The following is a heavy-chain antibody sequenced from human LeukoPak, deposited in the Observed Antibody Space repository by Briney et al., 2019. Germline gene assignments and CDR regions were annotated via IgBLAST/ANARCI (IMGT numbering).Heavy chain of an antibody. Sequence: SETLSLTCTVSGYSISSGYYWGWIRQPPGKGLEWIGSIHHSGSTNYNPSLKSRVTISVDTSKNQFSLKLSSVTAADTAVYFCARDSLRFLEWSPGWFDPWGQGILVTVSS. D-gene: IGHD3-3*01. CDR3: ARDSLRFLEWSPGWFDP. CDR2: IHHSGST. CDR1: GYSISSGYY. V-gene: IGHV4-38-2*02. J-gene: IGHJ5*02.